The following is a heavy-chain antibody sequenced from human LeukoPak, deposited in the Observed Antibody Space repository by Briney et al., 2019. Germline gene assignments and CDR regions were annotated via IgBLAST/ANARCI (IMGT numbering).Heavy chain of an antibody. CDR2: ISGSYSTT. Sequence: PRGFRRLSPAASGFTLRSYAMSWVGQAAGKWVECVSGISGSYSTTYYADSVKDRFNVSFDNSRNTRYLQMNGLRVEPTAVHYYAKDRRPQQLEGDLIDVWGKGTTVTVSS. J-gene: IGHJ6*03. D-gene: IGHD6-13*01. CDR3: AKDRRPQQLEGDLIDV. V-gene: IGHV3-23*01. CDR1: GFTLRSYA.